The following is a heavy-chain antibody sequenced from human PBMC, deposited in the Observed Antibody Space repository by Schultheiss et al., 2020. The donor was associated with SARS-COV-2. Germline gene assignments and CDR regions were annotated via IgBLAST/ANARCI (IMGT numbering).Heavy chain of an antibody. CDR2: IYYSGST. J-gene: IGHJ4*02. V-gene: IGHV4-39*07. D-gene: IGHD3-3*01. Sequence: SETLSLTCTVSGGSISSSSYYWGWIRQPPGKGLEWIGSIYYSGSTNYNPSLKSRVTISVDTSKNQFSLKLSSVTAADTAVYYCAAAPSIPGIWSGYYPFDYWGQGTLVTVSS. CDR1: GGSISSSSYY. CDR3: AAAPSIPGIWSGYYPFDY.